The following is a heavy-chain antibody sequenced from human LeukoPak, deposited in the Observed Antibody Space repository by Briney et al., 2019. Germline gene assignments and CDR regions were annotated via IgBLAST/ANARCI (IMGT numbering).Heavy chain of an antibody. CDR2: IHYSGST. Sequence: PSETLSLTCTVSGGSISPHYWSWSRQPPAKGLGWDGYIHYSGSTNYKPSLKSRVTISLDTSNNQSSLKLSSVTAADTAVFYCARPRFGGPYFEYWGQGTLVTVSS. J-gene: IGHJ4*02. CDR1: GGSISPHY. CDR3: ARPRFGGPYFEY. D-gene: IGHD3-10*01. V-gene: IGHV4-59*11.